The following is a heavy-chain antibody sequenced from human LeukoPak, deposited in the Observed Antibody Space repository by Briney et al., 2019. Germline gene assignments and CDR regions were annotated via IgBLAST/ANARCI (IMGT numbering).Heavy chain of an antibody. D-gene: IGHD6-19*01. V-gene: IGHV1-2*02. CDR1: GYIFTGYY. CDR3: ARVTSSGWQYFDY. CDR2: INPNSGDT. Sequence: ASVKVSCKASGYIFTGYYMHWVRQAPGQGLEWMGWINPNSGDTNYAQKFQGRVTMTRDTSISTAYMELSRLRSDDTAVYYCARVTSSGWQYFDYWGQGTLVTVSS. J-gene: IGHJ4*02.